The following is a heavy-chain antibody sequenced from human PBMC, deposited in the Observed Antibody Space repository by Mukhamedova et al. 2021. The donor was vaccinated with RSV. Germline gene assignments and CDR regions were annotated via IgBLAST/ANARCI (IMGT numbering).Heavy chain of an antibody. V-gene: IGHV4-39*01. CDR2: IYYSGST. D-gene: IGHD6-19*01. Sequence: IYYSGSTYYNPSLKSRVTISVDTSKNQFSLKLSSVTAADTAVYYCARHSVAVAVNGVDYWGQGTLVTVSS. CDR3: ARHSVAVAVNGVDY. J-gene: IGHJ4*02.